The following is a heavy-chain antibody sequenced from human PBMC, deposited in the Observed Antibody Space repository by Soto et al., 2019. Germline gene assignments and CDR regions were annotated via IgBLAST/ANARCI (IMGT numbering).Heavy chain of an antibody. CDR2: INHSGST. Sequence: QVQLQQWGAGLLKPSETLSLTCAVYGGSFSGYYWSWIRQPPGKGLEWIGEINHSGSTNYNPSLTSRVNISADTSKNQFSLKLTSVTASDTAKYYCARGDGSVSTKGLIDYWGRGTLVTVSS. V-gene: IGHV4-34*01. CDR3: ARGDGSVSTKGLIDY. J-gene: IGHJ4*02. CDR1: GGSFSGYY. D-gene: IGHD3-10*01.